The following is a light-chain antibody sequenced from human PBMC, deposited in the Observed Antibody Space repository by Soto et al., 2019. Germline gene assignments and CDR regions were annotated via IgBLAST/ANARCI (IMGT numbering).Light chain of an antibody. CDR1: QSISKW. J-gene: IGKJ2*03. CDR2: STS. CDR3: QQYNSVSS. Sequence: IQMIQSPSTLSASLGETVTITCRAGQSISKWLAWYRQKPGQAPVLLIHSTSTLQFGVPSRFSGSGSGTDFTLTISDLQPDDSATYYCQQYNSVSSFGQGTRL. V-gene: IGKV1-5*01.